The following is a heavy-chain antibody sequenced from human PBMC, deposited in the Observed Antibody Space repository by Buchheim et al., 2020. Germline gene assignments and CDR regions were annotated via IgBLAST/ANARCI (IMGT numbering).Heavy chain of an antibody. CDR3: ARVRIWGTSNYYGMDV. V-gene: IGHV3-48*04. CDR1: GFTFSIFG. J-gene: IGHJ6*02. Sequence: EVQLVESGGGLVQPGGSLRLSCAASGFTFSIFGMNWVCQAPGKGLEWVSYINPSGTTISYADSVRGRFTMSRDTAKSSLYLQMDSLRAEDTAVYYCARVRIWGTSNYYGMDVWGQGTT. CDR2: INPSGTTI. D-gene: IGHD7-27*01.